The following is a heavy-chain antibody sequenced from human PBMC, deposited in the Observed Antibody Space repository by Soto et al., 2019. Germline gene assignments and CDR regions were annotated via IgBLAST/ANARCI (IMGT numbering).Heavy chain of an antibody. J-gene: IGHJ6*02. CDR1: GFTFSDEN. CDR3: ARDSDCHSTSCFFPPHV. CDR2: ISGGGSYI. D-gene: IGHD2-2*01. Sequence: GGSLRLSCSASGFTFSDENVSWVRQVPGKGLEWVSGISGGGSYIFYADSVQGRFSISRDNPKNSLFLEMNSLRVEDTAVYYCARDSDCHSTSCFFPPHVWGQGTTVTVSS. V-gene: IGHV3-21*06.